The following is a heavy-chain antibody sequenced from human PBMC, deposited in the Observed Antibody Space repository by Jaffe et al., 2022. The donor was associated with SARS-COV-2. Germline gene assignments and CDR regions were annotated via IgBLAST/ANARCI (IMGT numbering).Heavy chain of an antibody. J-gene: IGHJ4*02. CDR1: GGSFSGYY. CDR3: ASTGPREMASPAY. Sequence: QVQLQQWGAGLLKPSETLSLTCAVYGGSFSGYYWSWIRQPPGKGLEWIGEINHSGSTNYNPSLKSRVTISVDTSKNQFSLKLSSVTAADTAVYYCASTGPREMASPAYWGQGTLVTVSS. D-gene: IGHD5-12*01. CDR2: INHSGST. V-gene: IGHV4-34*01.